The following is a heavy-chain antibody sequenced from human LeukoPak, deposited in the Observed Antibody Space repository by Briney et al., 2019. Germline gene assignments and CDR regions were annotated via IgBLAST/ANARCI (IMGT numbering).Heavy chain of an antibody. CDR2: INPSGGTT. CDR3: ASLATIGSDSFDI. CDR1: GYSFTTFY. J-gene: IGHJ3*02. V-gene: IGHV1-46*01. Sequence: ASVKVSCKASGYSFTTFYMHWVRQAPGQGLEWIGIINPSGGTTSQAQKFQGRVTMTRDTSTSTVYMELSSLRSEDTAVYYCASLATIGSDSFDIWSQGTMVTVSS. D-gene: IGHD2-2*03.